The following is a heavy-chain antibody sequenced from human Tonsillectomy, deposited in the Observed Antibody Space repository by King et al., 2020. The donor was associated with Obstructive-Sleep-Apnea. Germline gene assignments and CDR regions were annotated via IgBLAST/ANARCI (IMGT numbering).Heavy chain of an antibody. CDR3: ARVQSDWFDP. J-gene: IGHJ5*02. Sequence: QLQESGPGLVKPSETLSLTCTVSGGSISSSSYYWGWIRQPPGKGLEWIGSIYYSGSTYYNPSLKSRVTISVATSKNQFSLKLSSVTAADTAVYDCARVQSDWFDPWGQGTLVTVSS. D-gene: IGHD4/OR15-4a*01. CDR2: IYYSGST. CDR1: GGSISSSSYY. V-gene: IGHV4-39*07.